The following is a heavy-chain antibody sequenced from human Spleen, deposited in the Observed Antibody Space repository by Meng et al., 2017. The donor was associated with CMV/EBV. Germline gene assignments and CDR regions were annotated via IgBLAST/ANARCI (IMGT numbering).Heavy chain of an antibody. CDR2: IYWDDDK. CDR1: GFSLSTSGVG. J-gene: IGHJ4*02. D-gene: IGHD4-17*01. V-gene: IGHV2-5*02. CDR3: ARRSPYGVYYYFDY. Sequence: QITLKESGPTLVKPTQTLTLTCTFSGFSLSTSGVGVGWIRQPPGKALEWLALIYWDDDKRYSPSLESSLTITKDTSKNQVVLTMTNMDPVDTATYYCARRSPYGVYYYFDYWGQGTLVTVSS.